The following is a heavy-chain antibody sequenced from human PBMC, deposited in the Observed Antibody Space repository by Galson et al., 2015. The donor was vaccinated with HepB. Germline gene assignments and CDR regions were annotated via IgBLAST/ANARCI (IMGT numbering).Heavy chain of an antibody. Sequence: SLRLSCAASGFTFSSYGMSWVRQAPGKGLEWVSSVSSSGDSTHYAESVKGRFTLSRNNSKNTLYLQMNSLRVDDTAIYSCAKGGGGGAFDYRGRGTLVTVSS. J-gene: IGHJ4*02. V-gene: IGHV3-23*01. CDR2: VSSSGDST. D-gene: IGHD2-15*01. CDR3: AKGGGGGAFDY. CDR1: GFTFSSYG.